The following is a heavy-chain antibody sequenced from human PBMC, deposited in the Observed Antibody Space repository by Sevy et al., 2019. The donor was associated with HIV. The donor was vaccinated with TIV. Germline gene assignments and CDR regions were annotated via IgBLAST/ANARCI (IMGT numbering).Heavy chain of an antibody. CDR2: LSSSTSTI. V-gene: IGHV3-48*02. J-gene: IGHJ6*02. Sequence: GGSLRLSCAASGFSFSGYIMNWVRQAPGKGLEWVSYLSSSTSTIHYADSVKGRFTISRDNAKNSLFLQMNSLRDEDTAVYYCARDSSWNYDSYFYGMDVWGQGTTVTVSS. D-gene: IGHD1-7*01. CDR1: GFSFSGYI. CDR3: ARDSSWNYDSYFYGMDV.